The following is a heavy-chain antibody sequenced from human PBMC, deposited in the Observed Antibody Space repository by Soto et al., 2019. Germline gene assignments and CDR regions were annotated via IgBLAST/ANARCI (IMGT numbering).Heavy chain of an antibody. CDR2: ISAYNGNT. Sequence: ASVKVSCKASGYTFTSYGISWVRQAPRQGLEWMGWISAYNGNTNYAQKLQGRVTMTTDTSTSTAYMELRSLRSDDTAVYYCARDYYDSSGYFSIYYYYYGMDVWGQGTTVTVSS. D-gene: IGHD3-22*01. CDR1: GYTFTSYG. CDR3: ARDYYDSSGYFSIYYYYYGMDV. J-gene: IGHJ6*02. V-gene: IGHV1-18*01.